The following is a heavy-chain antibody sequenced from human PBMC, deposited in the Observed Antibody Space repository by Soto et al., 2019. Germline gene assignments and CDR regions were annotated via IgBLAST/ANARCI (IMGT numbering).Heavy chain of an antibody. CDR3: ARLGSR. CDR2: IHPGGQTI. CDR1: GFTFSSSE. V-gene: IGHV3-48*03. J-gene: IGHJ3*01. Sequence: EVQLVESGGGLVQPGGSLRLSYAASGFTFSSSEMYWVRQAPGKGLEWISYIHPGGQTIFYAESVKGRFTISRDNAKNSVYLQMNSLRAEDTAVYYCARLGSRWGQGPMVTVSS. D-gene: IGHD2-15*01.